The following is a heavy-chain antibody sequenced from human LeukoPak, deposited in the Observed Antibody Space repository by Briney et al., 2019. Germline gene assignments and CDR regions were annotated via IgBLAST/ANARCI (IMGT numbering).Heavy chain of an antibody. CDR2: ISGSGGST. CDR3: AKDRHAPGRYCSSTTCFPFDP. D-gene: IGHD2-2*01. V-gene: IGHV3-23*01. Sequence: SCKASGYTFTSYGISWVRQAPGKGLEWVSGISGSGGSTYYADSVKGRFTISRDNSKNTLYLQMNSLRAEDTAVYYCAKDRHAPGRYCSSTTCFPFDPWGQGTLVTVSS. J-gene: IGHJ5*02. CDR1: GYTFTSYG.